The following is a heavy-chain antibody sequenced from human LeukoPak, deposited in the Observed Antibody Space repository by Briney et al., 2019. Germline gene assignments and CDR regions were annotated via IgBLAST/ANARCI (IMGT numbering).Heavy chain of an antibody. CDR3: ARGGDILTGYCFDY. CDR1: GGSISSYY. Sequence: SETLSLTCTVSGGSISSYYWSWIRQPPGKGLEWIGYIYYSGSTDYNPSLKSRVTMLLDTSKNQFSLKLTSVTAADTAMYYCARGGDILTGYCFDYWGQGTLVTVSS. D-gene: IGHD3-9*01. V-gene: IGHV4-59*01. CDR2: IYYSGST. J-gene: IGHJ4*02.